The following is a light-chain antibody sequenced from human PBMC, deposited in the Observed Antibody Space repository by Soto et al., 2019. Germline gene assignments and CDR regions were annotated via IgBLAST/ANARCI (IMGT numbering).Light chain of an antibody. Sequence: QSALTQPRSVSGSPGQSVTLSCTGTSSDVGGYNYVSWYQQHPGKAPKLLIYDVSKRPSGVPDRFSGSKSGNTASLTISGFQAEDEADYYCCSYAGSDVFGTGTKVTVL. CDR2: DVS. CDR3: CSYAGSDV. CDR1: SSDVGGYNY. J-gene: IGLJ1*01. V-gene: IGLV2-11*01.